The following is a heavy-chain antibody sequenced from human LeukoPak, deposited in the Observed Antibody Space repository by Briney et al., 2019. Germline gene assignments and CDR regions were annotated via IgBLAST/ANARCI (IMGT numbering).Heavy chain of an antibody. CDR3: ARDGIAWFGDSLLYYGMDV. J-gene: IGHJ6*02. Sequence: KPGGSLRLSCAASGFIFSSYSMNWVRQAPGKGLEWVSSISSSSSYIYYADSVKGRFTISRDNAKNSLYLQMNSLRAEDTAVYYCARDGIAWFGDSLLYYGMDVWGQGTTVTVSS. CDR2: ISSSSSYI. D-gene: IGHD3-10*01. CDR1: GFIFSSYS. V-gene: IGHV3-21*01.